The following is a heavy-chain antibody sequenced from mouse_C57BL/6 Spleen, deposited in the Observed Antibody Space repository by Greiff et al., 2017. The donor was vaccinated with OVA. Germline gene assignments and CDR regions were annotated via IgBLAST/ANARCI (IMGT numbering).Heavy chain of an antibody. Sequence: EVKLQESGPGLVKPSQSLSLTCSVTGYSITSGYYWNWIRQFPGNKLEWMGYISYDGSNNYNPSLKNRISITRDTSKNQFFLKLNSVTTEDTATYYCARDGYVSLDYWGQGTTLTVSS. CDR1: GYSITSGYY. J-gene: IGHJ2*01. V-gene: IGHV3-6*01. CDR3: ARDGYVSLDY. CDR2: ISYDGSN. D-gene: IGHD2-2*01.